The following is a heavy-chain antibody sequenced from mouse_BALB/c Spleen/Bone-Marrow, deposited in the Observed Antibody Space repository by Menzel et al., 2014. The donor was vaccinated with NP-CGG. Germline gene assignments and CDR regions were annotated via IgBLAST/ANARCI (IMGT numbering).Heavy chain of an antibody. J-gene: IGHJ2*01. CDR2: INPSTGYT. Sequence: QVQLKQSGAELAKPGASVKMSCKASGYTFTSYWMHWVKQRPGQGLEWIGYINPSTGYTEYNQKFKDKATLTADKSSSTAYMQLSSLTSEDSAVYYCARSNYYGSKDYWGQGTTLTVSS. V-gene: IGHV1-7*01. CDR3: ARSNYYGSKDY. D-gene: IGHD1-1*01. CDR1: GYTFTSYW.